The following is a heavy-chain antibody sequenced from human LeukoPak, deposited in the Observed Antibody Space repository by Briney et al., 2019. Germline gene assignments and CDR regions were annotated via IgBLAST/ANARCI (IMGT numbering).Heavy chain of an antibody. V-gene: IGHV5-51*01. CDR2: IFPGDADT. CDR3: ARTSSDYYRHFDF. Sequence: GESLKISCTGSGLTFSTYSVAWVRQMPGKGLEWMGIIFPGDADTRFSPSFQGQVTISADKSISTAYLQWSSLKASDTAMYYCARTSSDYYRHFDFWGQGALVTVSS. D-gene: IGHD3-22*01. CDR1: GLTFSTYS. J-gene: IGHJ4*02.